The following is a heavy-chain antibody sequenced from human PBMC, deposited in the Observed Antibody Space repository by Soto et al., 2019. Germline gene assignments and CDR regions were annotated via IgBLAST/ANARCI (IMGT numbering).Heavy chain of an antibody. V-gene: IGHV1-69*13. D-gene: IGHD2-21*02. CDR1: GGTFSSYA. CDR2: IIPIFGTA. Sequence: ASVKVSCKASGGTFSSYAISWVRQAPGQGLEWMGGIIPIFGTANYAQKFQGRVTITADESTSTAYMELSSLRSEDTAVYYCASRAYCGGDCYADFDYWGQGTLVTVSS. J-gene: IGHJ4*02. CDR3: ASRAYCGGDCYADFDY.